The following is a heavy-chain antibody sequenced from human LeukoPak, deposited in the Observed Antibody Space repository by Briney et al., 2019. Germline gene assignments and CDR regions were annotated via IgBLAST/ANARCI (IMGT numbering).Heavy chain of an antibody. CDR1: GVSISNYY. J-gene: IGHJ4*02. CDR3: ARGFDSKSTYFDY. V-gene: IGHV4-59*01. D-gene: IGHD5-12*01. CDR2: IYYSGNT. Sequence: PSETLSLTCTVSGVSISNYYWNWLRQPPGKGLEWIGYIYYSGNTNYNPSLKSRVTMSLYTSKNQFSLRVTSVTAADTAVYYCARGFDSKSTYFDYWGQGTLVTVSS.